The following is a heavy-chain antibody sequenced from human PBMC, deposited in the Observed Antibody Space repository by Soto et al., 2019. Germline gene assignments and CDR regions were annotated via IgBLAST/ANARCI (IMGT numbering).Heavy chain of an antibody. D-gene: IGHD6-19*01. CDR2: INPSGGST. CDR1: RYTFTSYY. Sequence: ASVKVSSKASRYTFTSYYMHWARHAPGQGLEWMGIINPSGGSTSYAQKFQGRVTMTRDTSTSTVYMELSSLRSEDTAVYYCARDRYKQWLVPTTYYYYGMAVWGQGTTVTVSS. CDR3: ARDRYKQWLVPTTYYYYGMAV. J-gene: IGHJ6*02. V-gene: IGHV1-46*03.